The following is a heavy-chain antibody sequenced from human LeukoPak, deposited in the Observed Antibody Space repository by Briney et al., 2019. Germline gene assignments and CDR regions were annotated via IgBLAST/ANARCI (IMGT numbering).Heavy chain of an antibody. CDR3: ASRARSGYYYGMDV. D-gene: IGHD3-10*01. CDR1: GFTVSNNF. Sequence: PGGSLRLSCAASGFTVSNNFMSWARQAPGKGLEWVAIIYSGGSTYYADSVKGRFTISRDNPKNMLYLQMNSLRAEDTAVYYCASRARSGYYYGMDVWGQGTRSPSP. J-gene: IGHJ6*02. CDR2: IYSGGST. V-gene: IGHV3-53*01.